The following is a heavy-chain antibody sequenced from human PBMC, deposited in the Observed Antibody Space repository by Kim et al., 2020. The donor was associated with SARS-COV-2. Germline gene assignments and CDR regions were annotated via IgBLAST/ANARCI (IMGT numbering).Heavy chain of an antibody. CDR3: TRNNSQAFWSGSMDV. V-gene: IGHV3-23*01. J-gene: IGHJ6*02. D-gene: IGHD3-3*01. CDR1: GFTFSDYA. CDR2: TINSGVST. Sequence: GGSLRLSCVASGFTFSDYAMNLVRQAPGKGLEWVSATINSGVSTYYADSVKGRFTISRDNSRNTLFLQMDGPRGEDTATYYCTRNNSQAFWSGSMDVWGQGTTVTVSS.